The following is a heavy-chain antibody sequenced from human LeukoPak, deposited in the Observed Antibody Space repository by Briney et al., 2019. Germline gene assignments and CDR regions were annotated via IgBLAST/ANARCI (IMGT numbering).Heavy chain of an antibody. V-gene: IGHV4-30-2*01. CDR3: ARSITKKMHAFDI. D-gene: IGHD1-20*01. CDR2: IYHSGST. J-gene: IGHJ3*02. Sequence: TSETLSLTCAVSGGSISSGGYSWSWIRQPPGKGLEWIGYIYHSGSTYYNPSLKSRVTISVDRSKNQISLKLSSVTAADTAVYYCARSITKKMHAFDIWGQGTMVTVSS. CDR1: GGSISSGGYS.